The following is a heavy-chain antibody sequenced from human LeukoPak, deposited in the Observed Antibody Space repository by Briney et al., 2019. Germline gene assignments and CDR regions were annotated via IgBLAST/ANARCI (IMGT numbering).Heavy chain of an antibody. V-gene: IGHV4-61*03. D-gene: IGHD4-23*01. J-gene: IGHJ4*02. CDR2: MYYSGTT. CDR1: GASVNSGSTY. Sequence: SETLSLTCTVSGASVNSGSTYWGWLRQPPGKGLEWIGYMYYSGTTNYNPSLKSRVTMSVDTSKNHFSLKKNSLTAADTAEYYCACLRYHGGNTVWGQGTPVTVSS. CDR3: ACLRYHGGNTV.